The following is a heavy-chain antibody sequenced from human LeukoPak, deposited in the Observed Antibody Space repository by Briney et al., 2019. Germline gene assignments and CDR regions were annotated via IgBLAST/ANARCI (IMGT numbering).Heavy chain of an antibody. D-gene: IGHD4-17*01. J-gene: IGHJ6*01. V-gene: IGHV3-73*01. CDR2: IRTKGNTYAT. CDR1: GFTFSGCA. Sequence: PGGSLKLSCAASGFTFSGCAMHWVRQAPGKGLEWVGRIRTKGNTYATEYAASVKGRFAISRDDSTNTAYLQMNSLKTEDTAVYYCSRHSVDYGDSIAGGYYYNGLDVWGKGTTVTVSS. CDR3: SRHSVDYGDSIAGGYYYNGLDV.